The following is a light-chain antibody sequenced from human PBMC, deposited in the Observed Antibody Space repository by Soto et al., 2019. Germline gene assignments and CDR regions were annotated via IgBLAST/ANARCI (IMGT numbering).Light chain of an antibody. Sequence: EIVLTQSPGTLSLSPGERATLSCWASQSVSSSYLAWYQQKPGQAPRLLIYGASSRATGIPDRFSGSGSGTDFTLTISRLEPEDFAVYYCHQYGSSPSLTFGGGTKVEIK. CDR2: GAS. J-gene: IGKJ4*01. V-gene: IGKV3-20*01. CDR3: HQYGSSPSLT. CDR1: QSVSSSY.